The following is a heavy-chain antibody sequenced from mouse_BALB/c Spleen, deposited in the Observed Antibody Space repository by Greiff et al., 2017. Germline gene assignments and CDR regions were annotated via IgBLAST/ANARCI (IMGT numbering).Heavy chain of an antibody. CDR1: GFTFSDYY. V-gene: IGHV5-4*02. CDR3: ARDRDGSSYFDY. Sequence: EVMLVESGGGLVKPGGSLKLSCAASGFTFSDYYMYWVRQTPEKRLEWVATISDGGSYTYYPDSVKGRFTISRDNAKNNLYLQMSRLKSEDTAMYYCARDRDGSSYFDYWGQGTTLTVSS. J-gene: IGHJ2*01. D-gene: IGHD1-1*01. CDR2: ISDGGSYT.